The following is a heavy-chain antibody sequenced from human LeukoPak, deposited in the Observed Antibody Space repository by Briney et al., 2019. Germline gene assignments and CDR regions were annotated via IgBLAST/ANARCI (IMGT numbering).Heavy chain of an antibody. J-gene: IGHJ4*02. Sequence: ASVKVSCKASGYTFPSYGISGVRQPPGQGLEWIGWISDYNGSANYEQKLQGRVTMTTDTSTSTAYMELRSLRSDDTAVYYCARDRCGFWSGYSDYWGQGTLVTVSS. V-gene: IGHV1-18*01. CDR2: ISDYNGSA. CDR1: GYTFPSYG. D-gene: IGHD3-3*01. CDR3: ARDRCGFWSGYSDY.